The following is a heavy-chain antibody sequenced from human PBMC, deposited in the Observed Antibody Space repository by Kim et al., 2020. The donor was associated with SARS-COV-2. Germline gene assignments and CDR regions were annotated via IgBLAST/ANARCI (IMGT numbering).Heavy chain of an antibody. V-gene: IGHV5-10-1*01. CDR2: IDPSDSYT. Sequence: GESLKISCKGSGYSFTSYWISWVRQMPGKGLEWMGRIDPSDSYTNYSPSFQGHVTISADKSISTAYLQWSSLKASDTAMYYCARHDTTQGGTQLEGSDAFDIWGQGTMVTVSS. D-gene: IGHD1-1*01. CDR1: GYSFTSYW. J-gene: IGHJ3*02. CDR3: ARHDTTQGGTQLEGSDAFDI.